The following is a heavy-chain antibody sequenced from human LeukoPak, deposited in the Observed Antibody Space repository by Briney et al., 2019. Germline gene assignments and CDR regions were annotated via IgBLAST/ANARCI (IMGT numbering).Heavy chain of an antibody. V-gene: IGHV4-59*08. Sequence: SETLSLTCTVSGGSISSYYWSWIRQPPGKGLEWIGYIYYSRSTYYNPSLKSRVTISVDTSKNQFSLKLSSVTATDTAVYYCARRGISQGYYMDVWGKGTTVTISS. J-gene: IGHJ6*04. D-gene: IGHD6-13*01. CDR1: GGSISSYY. CDR3: ARRGISQGYYMDV. CDR2: IYYSRST.